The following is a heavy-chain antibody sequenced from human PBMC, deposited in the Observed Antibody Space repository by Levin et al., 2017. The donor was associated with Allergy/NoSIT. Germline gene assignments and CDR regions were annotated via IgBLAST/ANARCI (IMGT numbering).Heavy chain of an antibody. CDR1: GGTFSSYA. J-gene: IGHJ6*02. CDR2: IIPIFGTA. Sequence: VASVKVSCKASGGTFSSYAISWVRQAPGQGLEWMGGIIPIFGTANYAQKFQGRVTITADESTSTAYMELSSLRSEDTAVYYCAKLGDYGGNHYYYYGMDVWGQGTTVTVSS. D-gene: IGHD4-23*01. V-gene: IGHV1-69*13. CDR3: AKLGDYGGNHYYYYGMDV.